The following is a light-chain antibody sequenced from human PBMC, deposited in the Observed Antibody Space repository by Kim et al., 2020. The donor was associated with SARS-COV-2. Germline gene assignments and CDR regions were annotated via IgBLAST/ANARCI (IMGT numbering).Light chain of an antibody. V-gene: IGKV3-11*01. J-gene: IGKJ4*01. CDR1: QTISTF. CDR2: DAS. Sequence: EIVLTQSPATLSLSPGERATLSCRASQTISTFLAWYQQRPGQAPRLLIYDASNRATGIPARFSGSGSGTDFTLTISSLEPEDFAVYYCQQRNSWPQTFGGGTKVEIK. CDR3: QQRNSWPQT.